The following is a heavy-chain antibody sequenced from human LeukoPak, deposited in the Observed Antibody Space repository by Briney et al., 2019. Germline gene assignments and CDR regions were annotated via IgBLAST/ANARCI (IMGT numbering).Heavy chain of an antibody. CDR1: GYTFTGYY. V-gene: IGHV1-2*02. D-gene: IGHD6-19*01. CDR2: INPNSGGT. CDR3: ARDSIAVHPEYYFDY. Sequence: ASVKVSCKASGYTFTGYYMHWVRQAPGQGLEWMGWINPNSGGTNYAQKFQGRVTMTRDTSISTAYMELSRLRSDDTAVYYCARDSIAVHPEYYFDYWGQGTLVTASS. J-gene: IGHJ4*02.